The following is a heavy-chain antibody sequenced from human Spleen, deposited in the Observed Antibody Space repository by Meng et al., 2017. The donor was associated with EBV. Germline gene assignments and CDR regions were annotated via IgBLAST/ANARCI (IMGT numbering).Heavy chain of an antibody. CDR2: IYYTGNT. D-gene: IGHD3-10*01. CDR3: TRAGASLSPPS. V-gene: IGHV4-61*01. J-gene: IGHJ5*02. CDR1: GGSSSRGSYY. Sequence: VQVQDSGPRLVKSSETLSLTCTVSGGSSSRGSYYWNWIRQPPGKGLEWIGYIYYTGNTNYNPSLKSRVSMSIDTSTNQFSLNLSPVTAADTAIYYCTRAGASLSPPSWGQGTLVTVSS.